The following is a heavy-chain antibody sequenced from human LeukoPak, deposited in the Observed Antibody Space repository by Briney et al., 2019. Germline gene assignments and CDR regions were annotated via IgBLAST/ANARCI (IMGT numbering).Heavy chain of an antibody. J-gene: IGHJ4*02. Sequence: GGSLILSCAASGFTFRSYEMNWVRQAPGKGLEWVSYIDSSGSTKYYADSVKGRFTISRDNAKNSVSLLMNSLRAEDTAVYYCARDGAAPYYYDSSGYYFDYWGQGTLVTVSP. V-gene: IGHV3-48*03. CDR1: GFTFRSYE. CDR3: ARDGAAPYYYDSSGYYFDY. CDR2: IDSSGSTK. D-gene: IGHD3-22*01.